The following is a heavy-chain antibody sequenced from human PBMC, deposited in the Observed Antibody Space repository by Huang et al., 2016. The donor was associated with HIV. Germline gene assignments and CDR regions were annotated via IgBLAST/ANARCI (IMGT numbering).Heavy chain of an antibody. CDR2: IRQDGTNK. CDR3: ARDDGKGLWTGILDY. Sequence: QVQLVESGGGVVQPGESLRLSCAPSGFTFSSFGMPWVRKAPVKGLEWVTFIRQDGTNKYYSDSVKGRFTISRDNSRNTLYLQMNSLRVEDTGVYYCARDDGKGLWTGILDYWGQGALVTVSS. CDR1: GFTFSSFG. V-gene: IGHV3-30*02. D-gene: IGHD3-9*01. J-gene: IGHJ4*02.